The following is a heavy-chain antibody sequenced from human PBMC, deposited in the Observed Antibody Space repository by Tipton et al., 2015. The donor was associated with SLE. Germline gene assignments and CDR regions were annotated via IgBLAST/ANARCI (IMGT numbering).Heavy chain of an antibody. CDR2: INHSGST. CDR1: GGSFSGYY. Sequence: TLSLTCAVYGGSFSGYYWSWIRQPPGKGLEWIGEINHSGSTNYNPSLKSRVTISVDTSKNQFSLKLGSVTAADTAVYYCARGPAFGRKKSYFDYWGQGTLVTVSS. J-gene: IGHJ4*02. V-gene: IGHV4-34*01. CDR3: ARGPAFGRKKSYFDY. D-gene: IGHD2-15*01.